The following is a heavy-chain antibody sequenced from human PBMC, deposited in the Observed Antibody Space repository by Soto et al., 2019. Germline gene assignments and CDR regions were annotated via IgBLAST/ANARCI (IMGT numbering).Heavy chain of an antibody. J-gene: IGHJ6*02. CDR1: AYTFTSYD. CDR3: ARFKSIAAYYYYGMDV. CDR2: MNPSSGNT. V-gene: IGHV1-8*01. Sequence: GASVNVSCKASAYTFTSYDINWVRQATGQGLEWMGWMNPSSGNTGYAQKFQGRVTMTRNTSISTAYMELSSLRSGDTAVYYCARFKSIAAYYYYGMDVWGQGTTVTVSS. D-gene: IGHD6-6*01.